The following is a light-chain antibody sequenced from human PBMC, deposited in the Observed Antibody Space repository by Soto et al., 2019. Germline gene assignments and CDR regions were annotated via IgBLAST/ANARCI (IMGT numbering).Light chain of an antibody. CDR1: QSVSNN. J-gene: IGKJ1*01. Sequence: EIVMTQFPATLSVSPGERATLSCRASQSVSNNLALYQKKPGQAPRLLIYGASTRATGIPARFSGRWSGTEFTLTISSLQSEDFAVYYCQQYNNWWPFGQGTRVEIK. CDR3: QQYNNWWP. V-gene: IGKV3-15*01. CDR2: GAS.